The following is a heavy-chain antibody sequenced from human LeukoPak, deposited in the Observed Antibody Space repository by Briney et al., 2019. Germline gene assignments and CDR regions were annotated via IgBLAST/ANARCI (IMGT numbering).Heavy chain of an antibody. CDR1: GFTFSSYA. Sequence: GGSLRLSCAASGFTFSSYAMHWVRQAPGKGLEWVAVISYDGSNKYYADSVKGRFTISRDNSKNTLYLQMNSLRTEDTAVYYYARTPGEATDYWGQGTLVTVSS. CDR3: ARTPGEATDY. D-gene: IGHD3-16*01. CDR2: ISYDGSNK. V-gene: IGHV3-30*04. J-gene: IGHJ4*02.